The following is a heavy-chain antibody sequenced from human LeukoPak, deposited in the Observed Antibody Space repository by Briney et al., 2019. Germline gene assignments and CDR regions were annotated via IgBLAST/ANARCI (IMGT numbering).Heavy chain of an antibody. J-gene: IGHJ4*02. CDR2: ISGSGGST. CDR1: GFTFSSYA. V-gene: IGHV3-23*01. D-gene: IGHD2-2*03. CDR3: AKVMAIVVVPAAALDY. Sequence: GGSLRLSCAASGFTFSSYAMSWVRQAPGKGLEWVSAISGSGGSTYYADSVKGRFTISRDNSKNTLYLQMNSLRAEDTAVYYCAKVMAIVVVPAAALDYWGQGTLVTVSS.